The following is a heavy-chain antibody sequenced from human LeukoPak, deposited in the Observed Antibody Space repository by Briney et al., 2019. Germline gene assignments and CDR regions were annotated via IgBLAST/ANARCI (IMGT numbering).Heavy chain of an antibody. CDR2: ISGSGGST. D-gene: IGHD3-3*01. Sequence: PGGSLRLSCAASGFTFSSYAMSWVRQAPGKGLEWVSAISGSGGSTYYADSVKGRFTISRDNSKNTLYLQMNSLRAEDTAVYYCAKDRSYDFWSGSPPLNWFDPWGQGTLVTVSS. CDR1: GFTFSSYA. J-gene: IGHJ5*02. CDR3: AKDRSYDFWSGSPPLNWFDP. V-gene: IGHV3-23*01.